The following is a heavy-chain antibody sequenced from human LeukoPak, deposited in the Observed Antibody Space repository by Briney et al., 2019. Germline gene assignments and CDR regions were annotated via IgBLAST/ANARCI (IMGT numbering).Heavy chain of an antibody. CDR2: ISGSGGST. V-gene: IGHV3-23*01. CDR3: AKDLQYYGDYDY. J-gene: IGHJ4*02. Sequence: GXLRLSCAAXXXXFXXXAMXXXRQAPXKXLEWVSAISGSGGSTYYADSVKGRFTISRDNSKNTLYLQMNSLRAEDTAVYYCAKDLQYYGDYDYWGQGTLVTVSS. CDR1: XXXFXXXA. D-gene: IGHD4-17*01.